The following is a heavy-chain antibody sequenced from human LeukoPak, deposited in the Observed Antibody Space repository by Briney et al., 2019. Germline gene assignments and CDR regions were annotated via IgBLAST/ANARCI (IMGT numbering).Heavy chain of an antibody. CDR1: GFTFSSYS. Sequence: GGSLRLSCAASGFTFSSYSMNWVRQAPGKGLEWVSSISSSSSYIYYADSVKGRFTISRDNAKNSLYLQMNSLRAEDTAVYYCARYFWYCSSTSCYGGAFDIWGQGTMVTVSS. CDR2: ISSSSSYI. J-gene: IGHJ3*02. D-gene: IGHD2-2*01. V-gene: IGHV3-21*01. CDR3: ARYFWYCSSTSCYGGAFDI.